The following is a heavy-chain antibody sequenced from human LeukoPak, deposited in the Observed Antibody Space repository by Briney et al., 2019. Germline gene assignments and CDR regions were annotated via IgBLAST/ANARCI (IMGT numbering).Heavy chain of an antibody. CDR1: RYTFTGYY. CDR3: ARAHYASSNIKVPFDV. V-gene: IGHV1-2*02. CDR2: INPNSGGT. D-gene: IGHD3-22*01. Sequence: ASVKVSCKASRYTFTGYYMHWVRQAPGQGLEWMGWINPNSGGTNYAQKFQGRVTVTRDTSISTAYMELSSLRSEDTAVYYCARAHYASSNIKVPFDVWGKGTTVTVSS. J-gene: IGHJ6*04.